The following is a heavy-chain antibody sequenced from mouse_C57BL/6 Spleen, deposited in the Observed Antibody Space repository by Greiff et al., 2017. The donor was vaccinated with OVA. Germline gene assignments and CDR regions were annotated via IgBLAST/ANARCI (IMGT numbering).Heavy chain of an antibody. Sequence: QVQLKQPGAELVKPGASVKLSCKASGYTFTSYWMQWVKQRPGQGLEWIGEIDPSDSYTNYNQKFKGKATLTVDTSSSTAYMQLSSLTSEDSAVYYCARNAYYYGSSPYYFDYWGQGTTLTVSS. CDR1: GYTFTSYW. CDR3: ARNAYYYGSSPYYFDY. D-gene: IGHD1-1*01. V-gene: IGHV1-50*01. J-gene: IGHJ2*01. CDR2: IDPSDSYT.